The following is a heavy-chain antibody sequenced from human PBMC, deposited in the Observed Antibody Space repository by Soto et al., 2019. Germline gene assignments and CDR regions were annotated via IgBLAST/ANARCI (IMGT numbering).Heavy chain of an antibody. CDR1: GYTFTSYA. D-gene: IGHD2-15*01. Sequence: GASVKVSCEASGYTFTSYAMHWVRQAPGQRLEWMGWINAGNGNTKYSQKFQGRVTITRDTSASTAYMELSSLRSEDTAVYYCARTIVVVVAATQPPDYWGQGTLVTVSS. CDR3: ARTIVVVVAATQPPDY. CDR2: INAGNGNT. J-gene: IGHJ4*02. V-gene: IGHV1-3*01.